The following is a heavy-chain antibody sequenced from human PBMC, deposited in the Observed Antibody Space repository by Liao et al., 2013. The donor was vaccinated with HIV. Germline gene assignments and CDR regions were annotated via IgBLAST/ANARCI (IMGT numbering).Heavy chain of an antibody. CDR2: IYYSGST. J-gene: IGHJ4*02. CDR3: ARAPYYSGSGSYSNSIPFDY. Sequence: QLQLQESGPGLVKPSETLSLTCTVSGGSISTYYWSWIRQPPGKALDWIGYIYYSGSTNYNPSLKSRVTISVDTSKNQFSLKLKSVTAADTAVYYCARAPYYSGSGSYSNSIPFDYWGQGTLVTVSS. CDR1: GGSISTYY. V-gene: IGHV4-59*01. D-gene: IGHD3-10*01.